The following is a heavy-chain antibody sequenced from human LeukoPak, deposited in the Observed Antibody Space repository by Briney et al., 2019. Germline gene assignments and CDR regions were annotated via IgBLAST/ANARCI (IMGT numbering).Heavy chain of an antibody. Sequence: GGSLRLSCAASGFTFSSYAMSWVRQAPGKGLEWVSAISGSGGSTYYADSVKGRFTISRDNSKNALYLQMNSLRAEDTAVYYCAKASSHAPLVVVWYFDYWGQGTLVTVSS. CDR1: GFTFSSYA. V-gene: IGHV3-23*01. CDR2: ISGSGGST. J-gene: IGHJ4*02. CDR3: AKASSHAPLVVVWYFDY. D-gene: IGHD2-15*01.